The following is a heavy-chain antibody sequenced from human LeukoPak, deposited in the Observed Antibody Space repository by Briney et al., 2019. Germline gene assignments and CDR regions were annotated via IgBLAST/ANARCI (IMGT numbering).Heavy chain of an antibody. J-gene: IGHJ6*03. CDR1: GFTFDDYA. V-gene: IGHV3-9*01. Sequence: GGSLRLSCAVSGFTFDDYAMHWVRQVPGKGLEWVSGINWNSDSIGYADSVKGRFTTSRDNAKNSLYLQMNSLRAEDTAVYYCARYLTGYYHYYMDVWGKGTTVTISS. D-gene: IGHD1-14*01. CDR3: ARYLTGYYHYYMDV. CDR2: INWNSDSI.